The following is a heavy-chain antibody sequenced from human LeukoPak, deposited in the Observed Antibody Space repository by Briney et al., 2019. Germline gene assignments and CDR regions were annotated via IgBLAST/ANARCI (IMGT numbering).Heavy chain of an antibody. CDR1: GGSISSYY. D-gene: IGHD4-17*01. Sequence: SETLSLTCTVSGGSISSYYWSWIRQPPGKGLEWIGYIYYSGSTNYNPSLKSRVTISVDTSKNQFSLKLSSVTAADTAVYYCARRRGGDYGMYYYYYMDVWGKGTTVTVSS. J-gene: IGHJ6*03. V-gene: IGHV4-59*01. CDR2: IYYSGST. CDR3: ARRRGGDYGMYYYYYMDV.